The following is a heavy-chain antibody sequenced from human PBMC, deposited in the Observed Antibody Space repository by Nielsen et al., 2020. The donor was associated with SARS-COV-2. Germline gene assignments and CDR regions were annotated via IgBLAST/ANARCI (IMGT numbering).Heavy chain of an antibody. CDR1: GFTFSSNY. Sequence: GGSLRLSCAASGFTFSSNYMSWVRQAPGKGLEWVSVIYSGGSSTYYADSVKGRFTISRDNSKNTLYLQMNSLRAEDTAVYYCAKDVLRYFDWSSQYFDLWGRGTLVTVSS. CDR2: IYSGGSST. CDR3: AKDVLRYFDWSSQYFDL. J-gene: IGHJ2*01. V-gene: IGHV3-23*03. D-gene: IGHD3-9*01.